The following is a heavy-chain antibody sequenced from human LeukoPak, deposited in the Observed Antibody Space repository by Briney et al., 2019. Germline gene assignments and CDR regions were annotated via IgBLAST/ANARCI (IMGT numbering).Heavy chain of an antibody. CDR3: ARQYSSSWYDYYYYYMDV. V-gene: IGHV1-69*13. CDR1: GGTFSSYA. CDR2: IIPIFGTA. D-gene: IGHD6-13*01. Sequence: ASVKVSCKASGGTFSSYAISWVRQAPGQGLEWMGGIIPIFGTANYAQKFQGRVTITADESTSTAYMELSSLRSEDTAVYYCARQYSSSWYDYYYYYMDVWGKGTTVTVSS. J-gene: IGHJ6*03.